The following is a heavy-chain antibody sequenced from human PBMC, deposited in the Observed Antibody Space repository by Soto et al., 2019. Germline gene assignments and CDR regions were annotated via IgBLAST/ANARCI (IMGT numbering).Heavy chain of an antibody. CDR1: GFTFTSSA. V-gene: IGHV1-58*01. CDR3: AESPNSGYDPSRYYGMDV. Sequence: ASVKVSCKASGFTFTSSAVQWVRQARGQRLEWIGWIVVGSGNTNYAQKFQERVTITRDMSTSTAYMELSSLRSEDTAVYYCAESPNSGYDPSRYYGMDVWGQGTTVTVSS. J-gene: IGHJ6*02. CDR2: IVVGSGNT. D-gene: IGHD5-12*01.